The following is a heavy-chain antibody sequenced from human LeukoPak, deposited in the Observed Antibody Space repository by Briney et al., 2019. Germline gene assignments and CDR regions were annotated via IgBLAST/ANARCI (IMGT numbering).Heavy chain of an antibody. V-gene: IGHV3-21*01. D-gene: IGHD6-13*01. CDR3: ARAKRQQLVLGNWFDP. CDR2: ITTSSSYV. CDR1: GFTFSAYN. Sequence: PGGSLRLSCAASGFTFSAYNMNWVRRTPGKGLEWVSSITTSSSYVFYADSVKGRFTISRDNAKNSLYLQMNSLRAEDTAVYYCARAKRQQLVLGNWFDPWGQGTLVTVSS. J-gene: IGHJ5*02.